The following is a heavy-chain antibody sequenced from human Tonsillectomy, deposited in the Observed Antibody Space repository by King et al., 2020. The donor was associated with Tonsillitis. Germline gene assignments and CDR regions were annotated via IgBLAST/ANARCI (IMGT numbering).Heavy chain of an antibody. CDR2: IRSKAYGGTT. J-gene: IGHJ4*02. V-gene: IGHV3-49*04. Sequence: VQLVESGGGLVQPGRSLRLSCTASGFTFDDYAMSWVRQAPGKGLEWVGFIRSKAYGGTTEYAASVKGRFTISRDDSKSIAYLQMNSLKTEDTAVYYCTRDLAYWGQGTLVTVSS. CDR3: TRDLAY. CDR1: GFTFDDYA.